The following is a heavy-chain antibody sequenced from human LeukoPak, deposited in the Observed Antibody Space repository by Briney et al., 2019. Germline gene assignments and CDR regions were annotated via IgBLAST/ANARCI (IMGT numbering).Heavy chain of an antibody. CDR2: ISGSGGST. Sequence: PGGSLRLSCAASGFTFSSYAMSWVRQALGKGLEWVSAISGSGGSTYYADSVKGRFTISRDNSKNTLYLQMNSMRAEDTAVYYCAKDSIHPRTAMLLTDWYFDLWGRGTLVTVSS. J-gene: IGHJ2*01. CDR3: AKDSIHPRTAMLLTDWYFDL. D-gene: IGHD5-18*01. V-gene: IGHV3-23*01. CDR1: GFTFSSYA.